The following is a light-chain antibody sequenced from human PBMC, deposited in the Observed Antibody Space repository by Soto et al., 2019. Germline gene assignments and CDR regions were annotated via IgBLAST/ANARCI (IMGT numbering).Light chain of an antibody. CDR3: QQYGSSPWT. J-gene: IGKJ1*01. Sequence: EIVLTQSPGTLSLSPGERATLSCRASQSVTNNYLAWYQQKTGQTPRLIVYLASSRAPGIPDRFSGSGSGTPFTLTIRRVEHEDFAIYYCQQYGSSPWTFGQGTKVESK. V-gene: IGKV3-20*01. CDR1: QSVTNNY. CDR2: LAS.